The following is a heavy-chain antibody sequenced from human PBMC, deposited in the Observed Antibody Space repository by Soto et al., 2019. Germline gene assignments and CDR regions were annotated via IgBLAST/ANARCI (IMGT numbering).Heavy chain of an antibody. CDR1: GFTFSSYA. D-gene: IGHD6-13*01. CDR2: ISYDGSNK. V-gene: IGHV3-30-3*01. CDR3: ASPEAAAGNWFDP. J-gene: IGHJ5*02. Sequence: GGSLRLSCAASGFTFSSYAMHLVRQAPGKGLEWVAVISYDGSNKYYADSVKGRFTISRENSKNTLYLQMNSLRAEDTAVYYCASPEAAAGNWFDPWGQGTLVTVSS.